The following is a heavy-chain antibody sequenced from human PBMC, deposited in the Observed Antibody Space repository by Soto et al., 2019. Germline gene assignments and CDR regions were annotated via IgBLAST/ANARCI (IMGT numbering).Heavy chain of an antibody. J-gene: IGHJ4*02. CDR1: GYTFTSYG. CDR2: ISAYNGNT. CDR3: GRDGSRYSRGWTSY. V-gene: IGHV1-18*01. D-gene: IGHD6-19*01. Sequence: QVQLVQSGAEVKKPGASVKVSCKASGYTFTSYGISWVRQAPGQGLEWMGGISAYNGNTNYAQKLQGRVTMTTDSSTSTAYMELRSLRSDDTAVYYCGRDGSRYSRGWTSYWGQGTLVTVSS.